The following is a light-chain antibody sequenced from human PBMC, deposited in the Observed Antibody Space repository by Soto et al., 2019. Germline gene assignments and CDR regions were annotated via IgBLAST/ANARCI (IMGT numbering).Light chain of an antibody. CDR3: LQNFTYPFT. J-gene: IGKJ4*01. CDR2: GGS. CDR1: QRVGGG. V-gene: IGKV1-5*03. Sequence: DIQMTQSPSTLSASVGDRVTITCRASQRVGGGLVWYQQKPGKAPKILIYGGSSLESGVPSRFSGSGSGAEFTLTIDSLQPDDFATYYCLQNFTYPFTFGGGTKVEIK.